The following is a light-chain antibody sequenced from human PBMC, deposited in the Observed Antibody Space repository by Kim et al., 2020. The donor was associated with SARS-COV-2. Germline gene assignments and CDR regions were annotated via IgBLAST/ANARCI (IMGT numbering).Light chain of an antibody. CDR3: SSYTTSPTWV. Sequence: PPNTISCTGTNSGIGCHNSASWYQQYPGTAPKLLIYDVTRRASGISNRFSGSKSGNTASLTITGLQTEDEADYYCSSYTTSPTWVFGGGTQLTVL. CDR2: DVT. CDR1: NSGIGCHNS. V-gene: IGLV2-14*03. J-gene: IGLJ3*02.